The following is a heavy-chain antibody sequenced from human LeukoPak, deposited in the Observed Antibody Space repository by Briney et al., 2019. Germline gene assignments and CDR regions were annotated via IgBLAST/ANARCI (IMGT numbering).Heavy chain of an antibody. V-gene: IGHV4-34*01. CDR3: ARGFTVEYSSSSLDY. J-gene: IGHJ4*02. CDR1: GGSFSGYY. D-gene: IGHD6-6*01. Sequence: SETLSLTCAVYGGSFSGYYWSWIRQPPGKGLEWIGEINHSGSTNYNPSLKSRVTISVDTSKNQFSLKLSSVTAADTAVYYCARGFTVEYSSSSLDYWGQGTLATVSS. CDR2: INHSGST.